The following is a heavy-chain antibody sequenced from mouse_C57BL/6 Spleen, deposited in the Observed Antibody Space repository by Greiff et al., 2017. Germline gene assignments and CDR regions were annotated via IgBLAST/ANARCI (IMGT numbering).Heavy chain of an antibody. D-gene: IGHD2-3*01. CDR1: GFTFSDYG. CDR3: ARRRIYDGYSYFDY. CDR2: ISSGSSTI. V-gene: IGHV5-17*01. J-gene: IGHJ2*01. Sequence: EVKLVESGGGLVKPGGSLKLSCAASGFTFSDYGMHWVRQAPEKGLEWVAYISSGSSTIYYADTVKGRFTISRDNAKNTLFLQMTSLRSEDTAMYYCARRRIYDGYSYFDYWGQGTTLTVSS.